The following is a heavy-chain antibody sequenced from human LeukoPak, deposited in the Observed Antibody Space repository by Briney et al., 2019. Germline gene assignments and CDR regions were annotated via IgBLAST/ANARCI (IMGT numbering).Heavy chain of an antibody. CDR1: GFTFSDYD. D-gene: IGHD1-1*01. Sequence: GGSLRLSCAASGFTFSDYDMHWFRQAKGKGLDWFSAIGTAGDTYYTGSVKGRFTISRENAKNSLYLQMNSLRAGDTAVYYCARVAKERVGGVYYFDYWGQGTLVTVSS. CDR3: ARVAKERVGGVYYFDY. V-gene: IGHV3-13*01. CDR2: IGTAGDT. J-gene: IGHJ4*02.